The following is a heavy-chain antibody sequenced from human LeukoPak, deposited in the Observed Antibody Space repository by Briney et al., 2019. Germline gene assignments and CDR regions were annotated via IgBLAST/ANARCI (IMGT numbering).Heavy chain of an antibody. CDR1: GYTFTSYG. V-gene: IGHV1-18*01. CDR3: ARATYNWNYDGNWFDP. Sequence: ASVKVSCKASGYTFTSYGISWVRQAPGQGLEWMGWISAYNGNTNYAQKLQGRITMTTDTSTSTAYMELRSLRSDDTDVYYCARATYNWNYDGNWFDPWGQGTLVTVSS. J-gene: IGHJ5*02. D-gene: IGHD1-7*01. CDR2: ISAYNGNT.